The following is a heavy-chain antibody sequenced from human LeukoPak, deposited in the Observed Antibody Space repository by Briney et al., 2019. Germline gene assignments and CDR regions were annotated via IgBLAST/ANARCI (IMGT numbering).Heavy chain of an antibody. Sequence: SETLSLTCTVSGGSISSYYWSLIRQPAGKGLEWIGRIYTSGSTNYNPSLKSRVTMSVDTSKNHFSLKLSSVTAADTAVYYCARVAVAGNRVYYFDYWGQGTLVTVSS. J-gene: IGHJ4*02. D-gene: IGHD6-19*01. CDR1: GGSISSYY. CDR3: ARVAVAGNRVYYFDY. CDR2: IYTSGST. V-gene: IGHV4-4*07.